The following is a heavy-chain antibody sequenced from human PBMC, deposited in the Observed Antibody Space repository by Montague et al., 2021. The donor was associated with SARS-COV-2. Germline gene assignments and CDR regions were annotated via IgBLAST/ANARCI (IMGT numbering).Heavy chain of an antibody. V-gene: IGHV6-1*01. J-gene: IGHJ6*02. D-gene: IGHD3-10*01. CDR2: PYYSSKCFF. CDR3: ARDIGSAGIYYYYGMDV. CDR1: GDSVSRHGGA. Sequence: CAISGDSVSRHGGAWNWIRQSPSRGLDCLGRPYYSSKCFFDYAVSLKSRLTIKPDTSKNQFSLQLNSVTPEDTAVYYCARDIGSAGIYYYYGMDVWGQGTTVTVSS.